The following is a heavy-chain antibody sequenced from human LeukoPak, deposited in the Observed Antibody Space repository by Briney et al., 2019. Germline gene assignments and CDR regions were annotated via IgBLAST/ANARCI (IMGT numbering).Heavy chain of an antibody. CDR1: GGSISSSSYY. CDR2: VYYSGST. D-gene: IGHD3-3*01. CDR3: ARGLNNRKSGRRFYVFEI. V-gene: IGHV4-61*01. J-gene: IGHJ3*02. Sequence: SETLSLTCTASGGSISSSSYYWSWIRQPPGKGLEWIGYVYYSGSTNYNPSLKSRVTISADTSKNQFSLRLSSVTAADTAVYYCARGLNNRKSGRRFYVFEIWGQGTMVTVSS.